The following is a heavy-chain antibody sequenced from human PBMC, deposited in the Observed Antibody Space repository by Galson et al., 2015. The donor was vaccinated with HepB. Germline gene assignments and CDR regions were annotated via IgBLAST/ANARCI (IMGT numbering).Heavy chain of an antibody. CDR2: IKSKTDSGTT. CDR1: GFTLSSAW. D-gene: IGHD2-2*01. J-gene: IGHJ6*02. Sequence: SLRLSCAASGFTLSSAWMSWVRQAPGKGLEWVGRIKSKTDSGTTDYAAPVKGRLTISRDDSKNTLYLQMNSLKTEDTAVYYCTTLGGGYCSSTSCPYYYYGLDVWGQGTTVTVSS. V-gene: IGHV3-15*01. CDR3: TTLGGGYCSSTSCPYYYYGLDV.